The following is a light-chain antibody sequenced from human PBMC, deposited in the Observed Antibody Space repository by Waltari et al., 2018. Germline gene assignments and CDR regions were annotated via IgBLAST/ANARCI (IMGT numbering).Light chain of an antibody. CDR2: GQD. CDR3: LSRDTSSTTV. CDR1: SLRRYY. Sequence: SSELTQDPAVSVALGQTVRITCQGDSLRRYYASWYQQRPGQAPFLVLYGQDNRPSGMPVLFSGSTSGNTASLTITRAQSEDAGVYYCLSRDTSSTTVFGGETTLTV. V-gene: IGLV3-19*01. J-gene: IGLJ2*01.